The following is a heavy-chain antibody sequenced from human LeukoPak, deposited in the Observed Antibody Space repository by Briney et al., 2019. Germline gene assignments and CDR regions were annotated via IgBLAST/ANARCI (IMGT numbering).Heavy chain of an antibody. CDR1: GFTLGDFA. J-gene: IGHJ4*02. CDR3: ARDLGGSAN. V-gene: IGHV3-48*03. D-gene: IGHD3-16*01. CDR2: ISSSGSTI. Sequence: GGSLSLSCTTSGFTLGDFAMSWFHQAPGKGLEWVSYISSSGSTIYYADSVKGRFTISRDNAKNSLYLQMNSLRAEDTAVYYCARDLGGSANWGQGTLVTVSS.